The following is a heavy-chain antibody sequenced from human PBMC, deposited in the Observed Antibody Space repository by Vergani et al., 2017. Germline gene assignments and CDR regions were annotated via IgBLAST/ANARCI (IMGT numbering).Heavy chain of an antibody. Sequence: EVQPVESGGGLVKPGGSLRLSCAASGFTFSSYSMNWVRQAPGKGLEWVSSISSSSSYIYYADSVKGRFTISRDNAKNSLYLQMNSLRAEDTAVYYCARDGIAVAGTIWFDPWGQGTLVTVSS. J-gene: IGHJ5*02. CDR1: GFTFSSYS. CDR2: ISSSSSYI. CDR3: ARDGIAVAGTIWFDP. V-gene: IGHV3-21*01. D-gene: IGHD6-19*01.